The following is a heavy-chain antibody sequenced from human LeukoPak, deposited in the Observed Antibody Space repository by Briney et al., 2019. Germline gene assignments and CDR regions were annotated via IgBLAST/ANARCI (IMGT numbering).Heavy chain of an antibody. J-gene: IGHJ4*02. Sequence: SETLSLTCAVYGGSFSGYYWSWIRQPPGKGLEWIGEINHSGSTSYNPSLKSRVIISVDTSKNQFSLKLSSVTAADTAVYYCARDRITFGGVIEYWGQGTLVTVSS. CDR1: GGSFSGYY. CDR2: INHSGST. D-gene: IGHD3-16*02. V-gene: IGHV4-34*01. CDR3: ARDRITFGGVIEY.